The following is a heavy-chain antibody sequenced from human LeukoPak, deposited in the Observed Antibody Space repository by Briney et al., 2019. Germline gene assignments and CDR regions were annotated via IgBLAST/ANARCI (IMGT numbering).Heavy chain of an antibody. CDR2: IYHSGST. CDR3: TRHQWWLAPRNFDY. Sequence: SETLSLTCTVSGGSISSSSYYWGWLRQPPGTGLEWIGSIYHSGSTYYNPSLKSRVTVSVDTSKDQFSLKLSSVTAADMAVYYCTRHQWWLAPRNFDYWGQGTLVTVSS. J-gene: IGHJ4*02. V-gene: IGHV4-39*01. CDR1: GGSISSSSYY. D-gene: IGHD2-8*01.